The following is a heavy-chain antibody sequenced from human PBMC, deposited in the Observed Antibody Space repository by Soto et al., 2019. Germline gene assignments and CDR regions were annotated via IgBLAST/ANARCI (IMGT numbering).Heavy chain of an antibody. CDR2: IYYSGST. Sequence: ETLSLTCTVSGGSINSFYWSWVRQSPQKGLEWIGYIYYSGSTIYNPSLKSRITISSDTSKGQFSLKLTSVTEADTAVYYCARVKYRSGSCLPTFDYWGQG. V-gene: IGHV4-59*01. D-gene: IGHD3-10*01. J-gene: IGHJ4*02. CDR3: ARVKYRSGSCLPTFDY. CDR1: GGSINSFY.